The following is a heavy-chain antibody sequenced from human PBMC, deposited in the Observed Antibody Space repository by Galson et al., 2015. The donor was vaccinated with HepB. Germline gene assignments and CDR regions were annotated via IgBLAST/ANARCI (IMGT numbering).Heavy chain of an antibody. J-gene: IGHJ1*01. CDR3: AHSLSGTYYKGWAY. CDR1: GFSLSTREIH. Sequence: PALVKPTQTLTLTCTFSGFSLSTREIHVGWMRQPPGQALEWLGLIYGDDDKRHSPSLRNRLTITKDTSKNQVLLILTNMDPADTATYFCAHSLSGTYYKGWAYWGPGTLVTVST. CDR2: IYGDDDK. D-gene: IGHD3-10*01. V-gene: IGHV2-5*08.